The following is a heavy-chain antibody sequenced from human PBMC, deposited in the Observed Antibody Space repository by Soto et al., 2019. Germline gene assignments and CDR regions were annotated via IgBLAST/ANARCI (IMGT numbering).Heavy chain of an antibody. CDR2: IIPILGIA. Sequence: QVQLVQSGAEVKKPGSSVKVSCKASGGTFSSYTISWVRQAPGQGLEWMGRIIPILGIANYAQKFQGRVTITADKSTSTAYMELSSLRSEDTAVYYCARDVIAAFYFYGMDVWGQGPTVTVSS. CDR3: ARDVIAAFYFYGMDV. V-gene: IGHV1-69*08. J-gene: IGHJ6*02. D-gene: IGHD6-25*01. CDR1: GGTFSSYT.